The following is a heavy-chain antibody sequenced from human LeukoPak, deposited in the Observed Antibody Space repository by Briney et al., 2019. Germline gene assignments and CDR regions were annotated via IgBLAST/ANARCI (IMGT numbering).Heavy chain of an antibody. Sequence: PGRSLRLSCAASGFTFADYAMHWVRQAPGKGLEWVSGISWDSGSIGYADSVKGRFTISRDNAKNSLYLQMNSLRAEDTALYYCALGGVGYSYGLDYWGQGTLVTVSS. J-gene: IGHJ4*02. V-gene: IGHV3-9*01. CDR1: GFTFADYA. CDR2: ISWDSGSI. D-gene: IGHD5-18*01. CDR3: ALGGVGYSYGLDY.